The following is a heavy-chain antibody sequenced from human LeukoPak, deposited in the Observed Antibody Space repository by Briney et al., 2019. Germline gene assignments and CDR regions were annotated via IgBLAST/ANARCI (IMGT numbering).Heavy chain of an antibody. CDR3: ARDYLYAFDY. J-gene: IGHJ4*02. CDR1: GFSFSSYS. V-gene: IGHV3-48*01. Sequence: GGSLRLSCAASGFSFSSYSMNWVRQAPEKGLEWVSYISGSGNAIHYTDSVKGRFTISRDNAKNALYLQMNSLRAEDTAVYFCARDYLYAFDYWGQGTLVTVSS. CDR2: ISGSGNAI. D-gene: IGHD2-2*01.